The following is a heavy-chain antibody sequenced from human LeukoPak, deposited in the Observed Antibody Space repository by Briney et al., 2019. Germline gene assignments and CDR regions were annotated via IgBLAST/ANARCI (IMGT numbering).Heavy chain of an antibody. CDR1: GFTFSSYA. CDR2: ISGSGGST. D-gene: IGHD2-15*01. V-gene: IGHV3-23*01. Sequence: GGSLRLSCAASGFTFSSYAMSWVRQAPRKGLEWVSAISGSGGSTYYADSVKGRFTISRDNSKNTLYLQMNSLRAEDTAVYYCAKTQGGVVAASDFWGQGTLVTVSS. J-gene: IGHJ4*02. CDR3: AKTQGGVVAASDF.